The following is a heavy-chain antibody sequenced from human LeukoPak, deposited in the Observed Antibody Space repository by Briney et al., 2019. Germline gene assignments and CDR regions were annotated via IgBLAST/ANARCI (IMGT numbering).Heavy chain of an antibody. V-gene: IGHV3-23*01. J-gene: IGHJ5*02. Sequence: GGSLRLSCAASGFTFSSYWMSWVRQAPGKGLEWVSAISGSGGTTYYADSVKGRFTISRDNYKNKLFLQMNSLRAEDTALYYCAKGYCASFTCYSRFDPWGQGTLVTVSS. D-gene: IGHD2-21*02. CDR1: GFTFSSYW. CDR3: AKGYCASFTCYSRFDP. CDR2: ISGSGGTT.